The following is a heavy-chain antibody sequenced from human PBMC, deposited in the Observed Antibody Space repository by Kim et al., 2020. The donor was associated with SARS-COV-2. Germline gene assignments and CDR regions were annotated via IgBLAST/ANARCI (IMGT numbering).Heavy chain of an antibody. CDR1: GYTFTSYA. CDR2: ITAGNGNT. D-gene: IGHD3-10*01. CDR3: ARVVILWFGELSGWLDP. V-gene: IGHV1-3*01. J-gene: IGHJ5*02. Sequence: ASVKVSCKASGYTFTSYAMHWVRQAPGQRLEWMGWITAGNGNTNYSQKFQGRVTITRDTSASTAYMELSSLRSEDTAVYYCARVVILWFGELSGWLDPWGQGSLVTVSS.